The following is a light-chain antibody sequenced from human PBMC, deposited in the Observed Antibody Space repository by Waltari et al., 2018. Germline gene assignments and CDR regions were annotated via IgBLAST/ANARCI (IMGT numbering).Light chain of an antibody. CDR2: ETN. J-gene: IGLJ3*02. CDR3: GTWDSDLDAGV. CDR1: GSSIANHY. Sequence: QSMLTQPPSVSAAPGQKVTISCSGSGSSIANHYVAWYKQIPGTAPKLLIYETNKRPSGIPDRFSGSKSGTSATLGITGLQTGDEADYYCGTWDSDLDAGVFGGGTKLTVL. V-gene: IGLV1-51*02.